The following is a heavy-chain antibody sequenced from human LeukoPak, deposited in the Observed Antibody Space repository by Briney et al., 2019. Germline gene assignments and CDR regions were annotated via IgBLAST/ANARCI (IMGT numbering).Heavy chain of an antibody. Sequence: SETLSLTCTVSRGSVSSGGYYWSWIRQPPGKGLDWIGHIYYSGSTSYNPSLKSRVTISVDASKNQFSLKLSSVTAADTAVYYCARIYYFDGSGSYGRYFDLWGRGTLVTVSS. J-gene: IGHJ2*01. CDR2: IYYSGST. CDR1: RGSVSSGGYY. CDR3: ARIYYFDGSGSYGRYFDL. D-gene: IGHD3-22*01. V-gene: IGHV4-61*08.